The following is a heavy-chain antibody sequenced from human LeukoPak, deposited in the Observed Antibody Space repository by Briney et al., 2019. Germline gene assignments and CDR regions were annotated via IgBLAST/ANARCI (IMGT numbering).Heavy chain of an antibody. CDR2: INPNSGGT. D-gene: IGHD6-13*01. CDR1: GYTFTGYY. Sequence: ASVKVSCKASGYTFTGYYMHWVRQAPGQGLEWMGWINPNSGGTNYAQKFQGRVTMTRDTSISTAYMELSRLRSDDTAVYYCARGGDSSSWYGWFDPWGQGTLVTVSS. CDR3: ARGGDSSSWYGWFDP. V-gene: IGHV1-2*02. J-gene: IGHJ5*02.